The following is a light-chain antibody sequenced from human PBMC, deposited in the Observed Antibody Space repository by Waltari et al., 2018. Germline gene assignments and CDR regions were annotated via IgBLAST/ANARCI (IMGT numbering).Light chain of an antibody. Sequence: QSALTQPASVSGSPGQSITISCTGTSSDVGSHNYVSWYQQHPSKATKLMIYDVNNRPSGVSTRFSGSKSGNTASLTISGLQAEDEGDYYCSTYISSRTLVIFGGGTKLTVL. V-gene: IGLV2-14*01. CDR2: DVN. CDR3: STYISSRTLVI. CDR1: SSDVGSHNY. J-gene: IGLJ2*01.